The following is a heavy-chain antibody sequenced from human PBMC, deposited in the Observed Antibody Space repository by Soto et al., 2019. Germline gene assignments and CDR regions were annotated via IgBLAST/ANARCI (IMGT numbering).Heavy chain of an antibody. V-gene: IGHV3-23*01. CDR3: AKGVFPNSSGWYYFDY. CDR2: ISGSGGST. D-gene: IGHD6-19*01. J-gene: IGHJ4*02. CDR1: GFTFSSYA. Sequence: GGPLRLSCAASGFTFSSYAMSCVRQAPGKGLEWVSAISGSGGSTYYADSVKGRFTISRDNSKNTLYLQMNSLRAEDTAVYYCAKGVFPNSSGWYYFDYWGQGTLVTVSS.